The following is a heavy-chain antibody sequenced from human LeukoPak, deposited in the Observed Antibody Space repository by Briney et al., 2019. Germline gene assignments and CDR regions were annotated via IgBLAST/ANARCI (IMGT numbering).Heavy chain of an antibody. V-gene: IGHV3-23*01. CDR2: ISGSGDYT. J-gene: IGHJ6*03. Sequence: PGGSLRLSCAASGFTFSSHGMSWVRQAPGKGLEWVSTISGSGDYTYYADSVKGRFTISRDNSKNTLYLQMNSLRVEDTAVYYCAKDDGGSYYPYYYYMDVWGKGTTVTISS. CDR1: GFTFSSHG. D-gene: IGHD1-26*01. CDR3: AKDDGGSYYPYYYYMDV.